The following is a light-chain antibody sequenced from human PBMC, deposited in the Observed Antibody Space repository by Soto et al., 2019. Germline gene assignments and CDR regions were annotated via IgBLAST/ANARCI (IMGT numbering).Light chain of an antibody. Sequence: GDRVTITCRASQSISSWLAWYQQKPGKAPKLLMYAASTLQSGVPSRFSGSGSGTECTLTISSLQPDDFATYYCQQYNSYPWTFGQGTKVDIK. J-gene: IGKJ1*01. V-gene: IGKV1-5*01. CDR2: AAS. CDR1: QSISSW. CDR3: QQYNSYPWT.